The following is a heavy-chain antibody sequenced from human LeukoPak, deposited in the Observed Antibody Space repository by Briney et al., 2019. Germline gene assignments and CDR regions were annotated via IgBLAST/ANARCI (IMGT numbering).Heavy chain of an antibody. CDR1: GFTFSDYN. Sequence: GGSLRLSCAASGFTFSDYNMRWIRQAPGKGLEWVSSISRSGSTKYYADSVKGRFTISRDNAKNSLFLQMNSLRAEDTAVYYCARSLRVRGVPDYMDVWGKGTTVTISS. V-gene: IGHV3-11*01. J-gene: IGHJ6*03. D-gene: IGHD3-10*01. CDR3: ARSLRVRGVPDYMDV. CDR2: ISRSGSTK.